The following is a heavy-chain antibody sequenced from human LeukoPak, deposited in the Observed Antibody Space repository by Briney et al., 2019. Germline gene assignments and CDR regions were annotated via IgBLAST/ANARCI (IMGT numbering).Heavy chain of an antibody. CDR3: ASSKEYQLLGHDAFDI. D-gene: IGHD2-2*01. CDR1: GYTFTSYG. J-gene: IGHJ3*02. V-gene: IGHV1-18*01. Sequence: ASVKVSCKASGYTFTSYGISWVRQAPGQGLEWMGWISAYNGNTNYAQKLLGRVTMTTDTSTSTAYMELRSLRSDDTAVYYCASSKEYQLLGHDAFDIWGQGTMVTVSS. CDR2: ISAYNGNT.